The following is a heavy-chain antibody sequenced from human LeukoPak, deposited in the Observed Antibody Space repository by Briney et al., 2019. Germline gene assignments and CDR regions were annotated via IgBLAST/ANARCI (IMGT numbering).Heavy chain of an antibody. V-gene: IGHV3-48*03. CDR2: SSSSGSTT. CDR3: ARGPYDSYFDY. D-gene: IGHD5-12*01. Sequence: PGGSLRLSCAASGFTFSGYEMNWVRQDPGKGLEWVSYSSSSGSTTYYADSVKGRFSISRDNAKNSLYLQMNSLRAEDTAVYYCARGPYDSYFDYWGQGTLVTVSS. J-gene: IGHJ4*02. CDR1: GFTFSGYE.